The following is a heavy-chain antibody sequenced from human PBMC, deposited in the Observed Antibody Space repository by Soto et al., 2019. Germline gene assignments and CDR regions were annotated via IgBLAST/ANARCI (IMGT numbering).Heavy chain of an antibody. CDR2: ISYDGSNK. Sequence: QVQLVESGGGVVQPGRSLRLSCAASGFTFSSYAMHWVRQAPGKGLEWVAVISYDGSNKYYADSVKGRFTISRDNSKNPLYLQMNSLRAEDTAVYYCAKSDIVVVTAANIDYWGQGTLVTVSS. CDR1: GFTFSSYA. D-gene: IGHD2-21*02. V-gene: IGHV3-30-3*01. J-gene: IGHJ4*02. CDR3: AKSDIVVVTAANIDY.